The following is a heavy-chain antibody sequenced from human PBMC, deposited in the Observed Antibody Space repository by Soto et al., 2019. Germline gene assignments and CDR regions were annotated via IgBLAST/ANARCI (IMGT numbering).Heavy chain of an antibody. Sequence: QVQLVQSGAEVKKPGSSVKVSCKASGGTFSSYAISWVRQAPGQGLEWMGGIIPIFGTANYAQKFQGRVTITTDESTSTAYKELSSLRSADTAVYYCARGNSSSWYLDYYYYGMDVWGQGTTVTVSS. J-gene: IGHJ6*02. V-gene: IGHV1-69*01. CDR1: GGTFSSYA. D-gene: IGHD6-13*01. CDR2: IIPIFGTA. CDR3: ARGNSSSWYLDYYYYGMDV.